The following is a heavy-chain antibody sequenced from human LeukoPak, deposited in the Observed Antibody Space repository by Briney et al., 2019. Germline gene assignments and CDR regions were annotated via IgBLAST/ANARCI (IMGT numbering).Heavy chain of an antibody. V-gene: IGHV4-34*01. CDR1: GGSFSGYY. CDR2: INHSGST. D-gene: IGHD3-16*02. Sequence: SETLSLTCAVYGGSFSGYYWSWIRQPPGKGLEWIGEINHSGSTNYNPSLKSRVTISVDTSKNQFSLKLSSVTAADTAVYYCAGTPIWGSYRYTQLARPGVDCWGQGTLVTVSS. J-gene: IGHJ4*02. CDR3: AGTPIWGSYRYTQLARPGVDC.